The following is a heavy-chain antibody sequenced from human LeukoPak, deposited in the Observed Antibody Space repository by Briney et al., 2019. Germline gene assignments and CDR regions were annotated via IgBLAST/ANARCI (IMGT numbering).Heavy chain of an antibody. D-gene: IGHD1-26*01. V-gene: IGHV3-23*01. Sequence: QAGGSLRLSCVVSGFTFSNYWMTWVRQAPGKGLEWVSAISGSGGSTYYADSVKGRFTISRDNSKNTLYLQMNSLRAEDTAVYYCAKTKWEPETGFDYWGQGTLVTVSS. CDR3: AKTKWEPETGFDY. J-gene: IGHJ4*02. CDR2: ISGSGGST. CDR1: GFTFSNYW.